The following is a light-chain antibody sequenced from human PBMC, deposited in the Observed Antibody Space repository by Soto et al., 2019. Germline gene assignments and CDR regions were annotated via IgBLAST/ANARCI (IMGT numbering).Light chain of an antibody. CDR2: GAS. CDR1: QGVSRK. V-gene: IGKV3-15*01. J-gene: IGKJ1*01. Sequence: DIVMTQSPATLSVAPGERVTFSCRASQGVSRKLAWYQHKPGQAPRLLISGASTGATGIPARFSGSGSGTNFTLAISSLQSEDFAVYYCQQYAYWPETFGQGTKVDI. CDR3: QQYAYWPET.